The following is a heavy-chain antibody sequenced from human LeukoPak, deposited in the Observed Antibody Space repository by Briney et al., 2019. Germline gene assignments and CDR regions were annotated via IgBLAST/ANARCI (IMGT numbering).Heavy chain of an antibody. V-gene: IGHV1-24*01. D-gene: IGHD5-12*01. J-gene: IGHJ6*03. CDR3: GTLRSGYSGYDPYYYMDV. Sequence: GGSVKVSCKASGYTFTRYFMHSVRQAPGERLEWMGGFDAEDGETIYEQKFESSVIMTEETSSDTAHMELRSLRSEDTAVYYCGTLRSGYSGYDPYYYMDVWGKGTTVTVSS. CDR1: GYTFTRYF. CDR2: FDAEDGET.